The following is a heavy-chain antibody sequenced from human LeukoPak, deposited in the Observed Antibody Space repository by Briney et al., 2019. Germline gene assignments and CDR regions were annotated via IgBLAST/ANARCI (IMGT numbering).Heavy chain of an antibody. D-gene: IGHD1-26*01. J-gene: IGHJ6*03. CDR2: INPNSGGT. CDR3: ALSGSYYGYYYMDV. V-gene: IGHV1-2*06. CDR1: GYTFTGYY. Sequence: ASVTVSCKASGYTFTGYYMHWVRQAPGQGLEWMGRINPNSGGTNYAQKFQGRVTMTRDTSISTAYMDLSRLRSDDTAVYYCALSGSYYGYYYMDVWGKGTTVTVSS.